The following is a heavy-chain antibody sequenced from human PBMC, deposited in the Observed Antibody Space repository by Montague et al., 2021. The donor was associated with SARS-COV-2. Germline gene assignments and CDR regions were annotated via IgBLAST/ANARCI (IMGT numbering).Heavy chain of an antibody. CDR1: GFSLSTSAVG. D-gene: IGHD3-3*01. V-gene: IGHV2-5*02. CDR3: AHLHTGFWSAYYST. CDR2: IYWDDDK. Sequence: PALGKPTKTLTLTCTFSGFSLSTSAVGVGWIRQPPGKALQWLALIYWDDDKRYSPSLKTRLTVTKDTSKNQVVLTMTNMDPVDTATYYCAHLHTGFWSAYYSTWGQGTLVTVSS. J-gene: IGHJ5*02.